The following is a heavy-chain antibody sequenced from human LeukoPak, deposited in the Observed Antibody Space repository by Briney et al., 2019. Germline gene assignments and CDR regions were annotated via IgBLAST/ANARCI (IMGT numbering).Heavy chain of an antibody. CDR1: GGSISSYY. J-gene: IGHJ6*03. CDR3: AGQGRIQLWSTKYYYYYMDV. D-gene: IGHD5-18*01. CDR2: IYTSGST. Sequence: SETLSLTCTVSGGSISSYYWSWIRQPSGKGLEWIGYIYTSGSTNYNPSLKSRVTISVDTSKNQFSLKLSSVTAADTAVYYCAGQGRIQLWSTKYYYYYMDVWGKGTTATVSS. V-gene: IGHV4-4*09.